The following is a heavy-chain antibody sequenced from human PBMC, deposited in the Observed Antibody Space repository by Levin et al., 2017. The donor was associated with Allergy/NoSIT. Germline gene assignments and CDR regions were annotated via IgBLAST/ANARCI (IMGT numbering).Heavy chain of an antibody. CDR3: ARDTGSYYVLDY. Sequence: ASVKVSCKASGYTFSDYYMHWVRQAPGQGLEWMGWINPNSGGTNYAQNFQGRVTMTRDTSIRTAFMELSSLTSDDTAFYYCARDTGSYYVLDYWGQGTLIAVSS. D-gene: IGHD1-26*01. J-gene: IGHJ4*02. CDR1: GYTFSDYY. V-gene: IGHV1-2*02. CDR2: INPNSGGT.